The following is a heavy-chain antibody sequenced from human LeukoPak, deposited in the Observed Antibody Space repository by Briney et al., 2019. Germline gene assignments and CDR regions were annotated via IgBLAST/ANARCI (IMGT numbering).Heavy chain of an antibody. CDR1: GYTFTGYY. Sequence: ASVKVSCKASGYTFTGYYMHWVRQAPGQGLEWMGWINPNSGGTNYAQKFQGRVTMTRDTFISTAHMELSRLRSDDTAVYYCARVMVRGVRAPSSYYFDYWGQGTLVTVSS. CDR2: INPNSGGT. V-gene: IGHV1-2*02. CDR3: ARVMVRGVRAPSSYYFDY. J-gene: IGHJ4*02. D-gene: IGHD3-10*01.